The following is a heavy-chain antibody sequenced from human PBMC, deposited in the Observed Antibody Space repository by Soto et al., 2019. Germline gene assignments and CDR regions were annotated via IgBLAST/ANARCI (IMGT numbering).Heavy chain of an antibody. J-gene: IGHJ4*02. CDR1: GDSSGRGGHF. V-gene: IGHV4-31*03. Sequence: QVQLQESGPGLVKPSQTLSLTCTVSGDSSGRGGHFWSWIRQHPGKGLEWVGYSYYSGSTYYNPSLKSRVTISVDTSKNQFSLKLSSVTAADTAVYYCARDNSRGGDCFFDSWGQGTLVTVSS. CDR2: SYYSGST. CDR3: ARDNSRGGDCFFDS. D-gene: IGHD2-21*02.